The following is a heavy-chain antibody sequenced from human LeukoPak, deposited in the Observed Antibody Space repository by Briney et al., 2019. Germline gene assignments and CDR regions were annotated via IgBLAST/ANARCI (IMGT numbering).Heavy chain of an antibody. Sequence: GSSVKVPCKASGGTFSSYAISWVRQAPGQGLEWMGGIIPIFGTANYAQKFQGRVTITADESTSTAYMELSSLRSEDTAVYYCATQRAEGVHLYYFDYWGQGTLVTVSS. CDR1: GGTFSSYA. CDR2: IIPIFGTA. CDR3: ATQRAEGVHLYYFDY. V-gene: IGHV1-69*01. J-gene: IGHJ4*02. D-gene: IGHD1-1*01.